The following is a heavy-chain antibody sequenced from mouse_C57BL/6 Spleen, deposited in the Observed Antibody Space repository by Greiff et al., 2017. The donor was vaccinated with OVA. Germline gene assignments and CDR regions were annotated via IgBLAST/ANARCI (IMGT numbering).Heavy chain of an antibody. CDR1: GFTFSDYG. D-gene: IGHD2-5*01. V-gene: IGHV5-17*01. Sequence: EVMLVESGGGLVKPGGSLKLSCAASGFTFSDYGMHWVRQAPEKGLEWVAYISSGSSTIYYADTVKGRFTISRDNAKNTLFLQMTSLRSEDTAMYYCARRDYSNRYAMDYWGQGTSVTVSS. J-gene: IGHJ4*01. CDR3: ARRDYSNRYAMDY. CDR2: ISSGSSTI.